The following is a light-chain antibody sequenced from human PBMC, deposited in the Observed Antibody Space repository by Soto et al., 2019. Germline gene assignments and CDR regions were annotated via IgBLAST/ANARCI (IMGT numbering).Light chain of an antibody. V-gene: IGLV1-44*01. J-gene: IGLJ2*01. CDR1: SSNIGSNT. Sequence: QSVLTQPPSASGTPGQRVTISCSGSSSNIGSNTVNWYQQLPGTAPKLLIYSNNQRPSGVPDRFSGSKSGTSASLAISGLQSEHEADYYCAAWDDSLNGVVVGGGTKVTVL. CDR2: SNN. CDR3: AAWDDSLNGVV.